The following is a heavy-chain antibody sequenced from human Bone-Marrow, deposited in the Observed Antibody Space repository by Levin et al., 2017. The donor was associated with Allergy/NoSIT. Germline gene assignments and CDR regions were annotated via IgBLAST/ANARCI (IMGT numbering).Heavy chain of an antibody. V-gene: IGHV4-59*11. Sequence: ASETLSLTCTVSGDSLTSHYWSWIRQSPGKGLERIGFIYYGGRTNYNPSLKSRVRISVDTSKNQFSLRLATVTAADTAVYYCAKVDSSSWNPPEYYFDCWGQGALVAVSS. CDR3: AKVDSSSWNPPEYYFDC. D-gene: IGHD6-13*01. CDR1: GDSLTSHY. CDR2: IYYGGRT. J-gene: IGHJ4*02.